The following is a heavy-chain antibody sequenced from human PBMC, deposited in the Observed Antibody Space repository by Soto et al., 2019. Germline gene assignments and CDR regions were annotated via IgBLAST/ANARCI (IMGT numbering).Heavy chain of an antibody. CDR3: ARDLRLDS. J-gene: IGHJ4*02. V-gene: IGHV4-59*12. Sequence: LSLTCTVSGGSISSYYWSWIRQPPGKGLEWIGYIYYSGSTNYNPSLKSRVTISVDTSKNQFSLMLSSVTAADTAVYYCARDLRLDSWGPGTLVTVSS. CDR2: IYYSGST. D-gene: IGHD2-21*02. CDR1: GGSISSYY.